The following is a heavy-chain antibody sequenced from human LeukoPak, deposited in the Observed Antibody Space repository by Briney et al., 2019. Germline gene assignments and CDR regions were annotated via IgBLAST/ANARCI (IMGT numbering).Heavy chain of an antibody. CDR2: IRSRANSYVT. D-gene: IGHD3-10*01. Sequence: GGSLRLSCEASGFTFSGSAMHWVRQASGKGLEWLGRIRSRANSYVTVYVASVQGRFTISRDDSKNTAYLQMNSLKSEDTAVYYCAKDQSGVIGYWGQGTLVTVSS. CDR3: AKDQSGVIGY. CDR1: GFTFSGSA. J-gene: IGHJ4*02. V-gene: IGHV3-73*01.